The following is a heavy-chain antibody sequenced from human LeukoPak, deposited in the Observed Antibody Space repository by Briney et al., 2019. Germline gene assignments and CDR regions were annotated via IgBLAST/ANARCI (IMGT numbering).Heavy chain of an antibody. CDR2: IIPIFGTA. Sequence: SVKVSCKASGGTFSSYAISWLRQAPGQGLEWMGGIIPIFGTANYAQKFQGRVTITTDESTSTAYMELSSLRSEDTAVYYCARGGEYSGSYLDYWGQGTLVTVSS. D-gene: IGHD1-26*01. CDR1: GGTFSSYA. V-gene: IGHV1-69*05. J-gene: IGHJ4*02. CDR3: ARGGEYSGSYLDY.